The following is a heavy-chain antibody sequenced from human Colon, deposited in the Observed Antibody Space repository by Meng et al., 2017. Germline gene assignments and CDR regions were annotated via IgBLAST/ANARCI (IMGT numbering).Heavy chain of an antibody. Sequence: GQRQGSGPGLVRPSETLSLTCTVSGGSVSSGSYYWSWIRQPPGKGLEWIGYIYYSGSTNYNPSLKSRVTISVDTSKNQFSLKLSSVTAADTAVYYCARGASDYDFDYWGQGTLVTVSS. D-gene: IGHD3-22*01. V-gene: IGHV4-61*01. J-gene: IGHJ4*02. CDR1: GGSVSSGSYY. CDR2: IYYSGST. CDR3: ARGASDYDFDY.